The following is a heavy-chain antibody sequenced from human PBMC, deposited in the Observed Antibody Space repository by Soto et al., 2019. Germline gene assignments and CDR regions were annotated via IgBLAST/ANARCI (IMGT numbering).Heavy chain of an antibody. Sequence: QVRLVQSGAEVKRPGSSVRVSCKASGGSFSSYATSWVRQSPGQGLEWMGGIIPMFGTATYAQKFQGRITITADESTKPAYMEVSSFSSADTAVYYGARGHFQSEVLLGVYVENWGQGTLVTVSS. CDR3: ARGHFQSEVLLGVYVEN. CDR2: IIPMFGTA. D-gene: IGHD1-1*01. CDR1: GGSFSSYA. J-gene: IGHJ4*02. V-gene: IGHV1-69*01.